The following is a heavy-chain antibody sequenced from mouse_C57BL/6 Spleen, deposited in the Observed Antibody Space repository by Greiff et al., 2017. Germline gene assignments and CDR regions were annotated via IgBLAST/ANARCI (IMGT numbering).Heavy chain of an antibody. J-gene: IGHJ2*01. D-gene: IGHD1-1*01. V-gene: IGHV3-6*01. CDR2: ISYDGSN. CDR3: AREKDYYGSSHYFDY. CDR1: GYSITSGYY. Sequence: ESGPGLVKPSQSLSLTCSVTGYSITSGYYWNWIRQFPGNKLEWMGYISYDGSNNYNPSLKNRISITRDTSKNQFFLKLNSVTTEDTATYYCAREKDYYGSSHYFDYWGQGTTLTVSS.